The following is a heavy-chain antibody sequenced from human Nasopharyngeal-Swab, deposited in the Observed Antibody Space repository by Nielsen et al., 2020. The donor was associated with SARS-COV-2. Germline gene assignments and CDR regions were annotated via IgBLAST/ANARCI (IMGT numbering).Heavy chain of an antibody. CDR3: ARIAQAAEPH. Sequence: SETLSLTCAISGDSVSSNSAAWSWLRQSPSRGLEWLGRTSYRSKWYIDYAASVKSRITINPDTSKNQFSLQLSSVTPEDTAVYYCARIAQAAEPHWGQGTLVTVSS. J-gene: IGHJ4*02. CDR2: TSYRSKWYI. CDR1: GDSVSSNSAA. D-gene: IGHD1-14*01. V-gene: IGHV6-1*01.